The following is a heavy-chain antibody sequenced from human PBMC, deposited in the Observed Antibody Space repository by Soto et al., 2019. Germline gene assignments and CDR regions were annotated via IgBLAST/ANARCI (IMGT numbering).Heavy chain of an antibody. J-gene: IGHJ4*02. Sequence: GGSLRLSCAASGFTFSSYWMSWVRQAPGKGLEWVANIKQDGSEKYYVDSVKGRFTISRDNAKNSLYLQMNSLRAEDTAVYYCARDLADFWSGYYSDYSGQGTLVTVSS. CDR1: GFTFSSYW. V-gene: IGHV3-7*03. D-gene: IGHD3-3*01. CDR3: ARDLADFWSGYYSDY. CDR2: IKQDGSEK.